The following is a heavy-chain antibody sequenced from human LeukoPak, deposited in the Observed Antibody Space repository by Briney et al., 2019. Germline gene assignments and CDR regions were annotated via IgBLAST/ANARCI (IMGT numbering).Heavy chain of an antibody. D-gene: IGHD5-18*01. Sequence: SETLSLTCAVYGGSFSGYYWSWIRQPPGKGLEWIGEINHSGSTNYNPSLKSRVTISVDTSKNQFSRKLSSVTAADTAVYYCATFTANYYYYYGMDVWGQGTTVTVSS. CDR1: GGSFSGYY. CDR3: ATFTANYYYYYGMDV. V-gene: IGHV4-34*01. CDR2: INHSGST. J-gene: IGHJ6*02.